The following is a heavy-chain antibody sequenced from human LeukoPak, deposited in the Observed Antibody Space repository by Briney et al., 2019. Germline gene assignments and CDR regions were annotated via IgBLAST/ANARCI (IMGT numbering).Heavy chain of an antibody. CDR1: GGSISSGGYS. CDR2: IYHSGST. D-gene: IGHD3-9*01. V-gene: IGHV4-30-2*01. J-gene: IGHJ5*02. CDR3: ARGGCDILTGYYNWFDP. Sequence: SETLSLTCAVSGGSISSGGYSWSWIRQPPGKGLEWIGYIYHSGSTYYNPSLKSRVTISVDRSKNQFSLKLSSVTAADTAVYYCARGGCDILTGYYNWFDPWAREPWSPSPQ.